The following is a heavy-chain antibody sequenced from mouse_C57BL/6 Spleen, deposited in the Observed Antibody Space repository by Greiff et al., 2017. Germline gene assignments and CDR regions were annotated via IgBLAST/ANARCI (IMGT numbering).Heavy chain of an antibody. D-gene: IGHD1-1*01. J-gene: IGHJ2*01. CDR1: GYTFTGYW. V-gene: IGHV1-9*01. Sequence: QVQLQQSGAELMKPGASVKLSCKATGYTFTGYWIEWVKQRPGHGLEWIGEILPGSGSTNYNDKFKGKATFTADTSSNTAYMQLSSLTTEDSAIYYCARRTDYGSSQFAYWGQGTTLTVSS. CDR2: ILPGSGST. CDR3: ARRTDYGSSQFAY.